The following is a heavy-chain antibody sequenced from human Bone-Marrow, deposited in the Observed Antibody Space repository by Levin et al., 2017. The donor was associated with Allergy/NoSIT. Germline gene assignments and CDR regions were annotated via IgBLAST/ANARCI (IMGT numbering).Heavy chain of an antibody. CDR3: ARVSQSYSSSSISPIYYYYYYMDV. CDR2: IYYSGST. Sequence: SQTLSLTCTVSGGSISSGGYYWSWIRQHPGKGLEWIWYIYYSGSTYYNPSLKSRVTISVDTSKNQFSLKLSSVTAADTAVYYCARVSQSYSSSSISPIYYYYYYMDVWGKGTTVTVSS. V-gene: IGHV4-31*03. CDR1: GGSISSGGYY. D-gene: IGHD6-6*01. J-gene: IGHJ6*03.